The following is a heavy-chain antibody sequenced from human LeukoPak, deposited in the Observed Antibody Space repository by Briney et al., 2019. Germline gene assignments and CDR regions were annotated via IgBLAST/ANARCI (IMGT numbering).Heavy chain of an antibody. Sequence: GGSLRLSCAASGFTFSSYWMHWVRQVPGKGLVWVSRINTDGSSTSYADSVKGRFTISRDNAKNTLYLQMNSLRAEDTAVYYCARGFIAQYYDFWSGLIDYWGQGTLVTVSS. J-gene: IGHJ4*02. CDR3: ARGFIAQYYDFWSGLIDY. D-gene: IGHD3-3*01. CDR1: GFTFSSYW. V-gene: IGHV3-74*01. CDR2: INTDGSST.